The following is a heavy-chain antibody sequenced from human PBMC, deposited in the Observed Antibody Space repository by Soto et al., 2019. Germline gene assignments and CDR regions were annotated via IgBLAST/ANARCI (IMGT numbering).Heavy chain of an antibody. Sequence: PGESLKISCKGSGYSFFSHWIGWVRQMPGKGLEWVGIIYPADSETRYSPSFQGQVTISVDKSINTAYLQWSSLKASDTAMYYCARRPWLSGYYDYWGQGTLVTVCS. J-gene: IGHJ4*02. CDR2: IYPADSET. CDR1: GYSFFSHW. V-gene: IGHV5-51*01. CDR3: ARRPWLSGYYDY. D-gene: IGHD3-22*01.